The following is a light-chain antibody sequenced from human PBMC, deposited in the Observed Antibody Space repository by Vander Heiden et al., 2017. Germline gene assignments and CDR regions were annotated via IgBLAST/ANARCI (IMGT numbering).Light chain of an antibody. CDR3: QQCYSNLLT. V-gene: IGKV1-39*01. CDR2: AAS. J-gene: IGKJ4*01. CDR1: QSISSY. Sequence: DIQMTQSPSSLSASVGDRVTITCRASQSISSYLNWYQQKPGKAPKLLIYAASSLQSGVPSSFSGSGSGTDFTLTISRLQPEDFATYYCQQCYSNLLTFGRGTKVEIK.